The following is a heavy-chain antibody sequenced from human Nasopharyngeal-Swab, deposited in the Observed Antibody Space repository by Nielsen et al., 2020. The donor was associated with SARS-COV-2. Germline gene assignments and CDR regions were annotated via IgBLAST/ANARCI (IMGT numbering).Heavy chain of an antibody. CDR3: ARGSRSGINNYSSGWDFFDY. J-gene: IGHJ4*02. D-gene: IGHD6-19*01. CDR2: INHSGST. V-gene: IGHV4-34*01. Sequence: WIRQPPGKGLEWIGEINHSGSTNYNPSLKSRVTISVDTSNNQFSLKLSSVTAADTAVYYCARGSRSGINNYSSGWDFFDYWGQGALVTVSS.